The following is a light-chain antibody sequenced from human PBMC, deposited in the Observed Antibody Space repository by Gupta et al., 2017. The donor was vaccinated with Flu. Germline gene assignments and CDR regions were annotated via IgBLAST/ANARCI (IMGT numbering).Light chain of an antibody. Sequence: QSVLTPPPSAPGTPGQKITHPCSGSTSNIGSNTVNWYQQLPGTAPKLLIYSNNHRPSGVPDRFSGSKSGTSGSLAISGLQSEVEADYYCAAWDDSLKAWVFGGGTKVTVL. CDR3: AAWDDSLKAWV. V-gene: IGLV1-44*01. CDR1: TSNIGSNT. J-gene: IGLJ3*02. CDR2: SNN.